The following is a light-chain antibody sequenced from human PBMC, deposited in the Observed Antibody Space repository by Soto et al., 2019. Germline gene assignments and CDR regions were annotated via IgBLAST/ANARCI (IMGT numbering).Light chain of an antibody. Sequence: QSVLTQPPSASGTPGQRVTISCSGSTANIGTNTVNWFQHLPGKAPKLMISEVNNRPSGVSNRFSGSKSGNTAYLTISGLQVEDEAEYFCFSFTTTSTHVFGTGTKVTVL. CDR3: FSFTTTSTHV. V-gene: IGLV1-44*01. J-gene: IGLJ1*01. CDR1: TANIGTNT. CDR2: EVN.